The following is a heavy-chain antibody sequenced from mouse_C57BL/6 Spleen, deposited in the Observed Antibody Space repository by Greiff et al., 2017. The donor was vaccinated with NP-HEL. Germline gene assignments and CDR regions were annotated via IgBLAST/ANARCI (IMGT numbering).Heavy chain of an antibody. Sequence: EVKLVESGGGLVKPGGSLKLSCAASGFTFSSYAMSWVRQTPEKRLEWVATISDGGSYTYYPDNVKGRFTISRDNAKNNLYLQMSHLKSEDTAMYYCARDDDYDAYFDVWGTGTTVTVSS. CDR3: ARDDDYDAYFDV. V-gene: IGHV5-4*01. D-gene: IGHD2-4*01. CDR1: GFTFSSYA. CDR2: ISDGGSYT. J-gene: IGHJ1*03.